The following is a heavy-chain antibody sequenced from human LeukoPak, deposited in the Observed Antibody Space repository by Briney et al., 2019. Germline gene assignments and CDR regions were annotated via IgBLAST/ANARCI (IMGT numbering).Heavy chain of an antibody. D-gene: IGHD6-6*01. CDR2: IKEDGSEK. V-gene: IGHV3-7*01. CDR3: ARIVRSSSHFDY. Sequence: GGSLRLSCAASGCTLSNYWMSWVRQAPGKGLEWVANIKEDGSEKYYVDSVKGRFTISRDNAKNSLYLQMNSVRAEDTAVYYCARIVRSSSHFDYWGQGTLVTVSS. J-gene: IGHJ4*02. CDR1: GCTLSNYW.